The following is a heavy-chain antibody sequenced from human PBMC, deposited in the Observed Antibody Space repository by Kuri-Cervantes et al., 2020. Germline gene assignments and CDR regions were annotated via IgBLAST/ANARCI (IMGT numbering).Heavy chain of an antibody. D-gene: IGHD1-14*01. CDR1: GYTFTSYG. J-gene: IGHJ4*02. V-gene: IGHV1-18*01. Sequence: ASVKVSCKASGYTFTSYGISWVRQAPGQGLEWMGWISAYNGDTNYAQKFQDRVSMTTDPSARTAYMEVRGLRSEDTAMYYCARDYRDGPDYWGQGTLVTVSS. CDR3: ARDYRDGPDY. CDR2: ISAYNGDT.